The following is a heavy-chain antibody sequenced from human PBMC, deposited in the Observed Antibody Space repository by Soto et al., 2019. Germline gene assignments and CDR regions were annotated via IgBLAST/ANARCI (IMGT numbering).Heavy chain of an antibody. CDR3: ARTRSFTLGFYYDGMDV. J-gene: IGHJ6*02. CDR1: GESLPIYG. D-gene: IGHD6-6*01. CDR2: IYPGDSDT. Sequence: GDPQTISWPEAGESLPIYGIFWVHAIHGNDLEWMGIIYPGDSDTRYSPSFQGQVTISADKSLRTAYLQWTSLKASDTALYYCARTRSFTLGFYYDGMDVWGQGTKVT. V-gene: IGHV5-51*07.